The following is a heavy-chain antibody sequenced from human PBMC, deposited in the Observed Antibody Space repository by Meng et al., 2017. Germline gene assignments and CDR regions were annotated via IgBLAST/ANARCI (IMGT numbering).Heavy chain of an antibody. Sequence: EVQLGESGGGLVKPGGSLRLSCVASGFRVTDAWMSWVRQAPGKGLEWVGRINSNSDGGTTDYAAPVKGRFTISRDDSKNTLYLQMNSLITEDTAVYFCATGAAAADHWGQGTLVTVSS. D-gene: IGHD6-13*01. CDR1: GFRVTDAW. V-gene: IGHV3-15*01. J-gene: IGHJ4*02. CDR3: ATGAAAADH. CDR2: INSNSDGGTT.